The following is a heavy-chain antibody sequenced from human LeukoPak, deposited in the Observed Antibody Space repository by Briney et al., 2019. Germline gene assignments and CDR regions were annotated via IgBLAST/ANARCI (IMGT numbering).Heavy chain of an antibody. D-gene: IGHD3-10*01. CDR2: INHSGST. Sequence: SETLSLTCAVYGGSFSGYYWSWIRQPPGKGLEWIGEINHSGSTNYNPSLKSRVTISVDTSKNQFSLKLSSVTAADTAVYYCARGRPKYYGSGLNWFDPWGQGTLATVSS. J-gene: IGHJ5*02. V-gene: IGHV4-34*01. CDR1: GGSFSGYY. CDR3: ARGRPKYYGSGLNWFDP.